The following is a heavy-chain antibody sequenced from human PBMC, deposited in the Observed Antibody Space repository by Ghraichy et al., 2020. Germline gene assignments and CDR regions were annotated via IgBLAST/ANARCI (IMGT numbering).Heavy chain of an antibody. CDR3: ARDHWVAVAGTSAYGMDV. CDR1: GGSVSSGSYY. J-gene: IGHJ6*02. D-gene: IGHD6-19*01. Sequence: SETLSLTCTVSGGSVSSGSYYWSWIRQPPGKGLEWIGYIYYSGSTNYNPSLKSRVTISVDTSKNQFSLKLSSVTAADTAVYYCARDHWVAVAGTSAYGMDVWGQGTTVTVSS. V-gene: IGHV4-61*01. CDR2: IYYSGST.